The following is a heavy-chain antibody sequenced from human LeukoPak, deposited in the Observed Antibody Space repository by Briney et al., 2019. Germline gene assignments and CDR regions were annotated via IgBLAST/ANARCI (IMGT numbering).Heavy chain of an antibody. J-gene: IGHJ3*02. D-gene: IGHD3-16*01. V-gene: IGHV1-2*02. CDR3: ARSRKLGASEAFDI. CDR2: INPNSGGT. Sequence: ASVKVSCKASGYTFTDYYIHWVRQAPGQGLEWMGWINPNSGGTNYAQKFQGRVTMTRDTSISTAYMELSRLRSDDTAVYYCARSRKLGASEAFDIWGQGTMVTVSS. CDR1: GYTFTDYY.